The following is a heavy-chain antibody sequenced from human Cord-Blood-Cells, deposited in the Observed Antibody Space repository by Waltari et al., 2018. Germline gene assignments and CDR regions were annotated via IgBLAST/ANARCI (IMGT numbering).Heavy chain of an antibody. Sequence: QVQLVQSGAEVKKPGASVTVSCKASGYPFTGYYMHWVRQAPGQGLEWMGWINPNSGGTNYAQKFQGWVTMTRDTSISTAYMELSRLRSDDTAVYYCARGYGDYDYYYYGMDVWGQGTTVTVSS. CDR3: ARGYGDYDYYYYGMDV. V-gene: IGHV1-2*04. CDR2: INPNSGGT. CDR1: GYPFTGYY. D-gene: IGHD4-17*01. J-gene: IGHJ6*02.